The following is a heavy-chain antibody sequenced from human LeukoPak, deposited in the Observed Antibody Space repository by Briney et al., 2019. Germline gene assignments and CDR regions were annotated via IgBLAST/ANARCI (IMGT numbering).Heavy chain of an antibody. D-gene: IGHD6-6*01. CDR2: ISGYNGVT. V-gene: IGHV1-18*01. Sequence: ASVKVSCKASGGTFSSYAISWVRQAPGQGLEWMGWISGYNGVTKYAQKLQGRVTMTTDTSTSTAYMELRSLRSDDTAVYYCARADSIAARPRDYWGQGTLVTVSS. J-gene: IGHJ4*02. CDR1: GGTFSSYA. CDR3: ARADSIAARPRDY.